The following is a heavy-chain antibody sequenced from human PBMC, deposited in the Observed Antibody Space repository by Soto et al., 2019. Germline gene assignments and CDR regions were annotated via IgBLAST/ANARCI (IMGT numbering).Heavy chain of an antibody. CDR2: IWYDGSNK. D-gene: IGHD5-12*01. V-gene: IGHV3-33*01. Sequence: GGSLRLSCAASGFTFSSYGMHWVRQAPGKGLEWVAVIWYDGSNKYYADSVKGRFTISRDNSKNTLYLQMNSLRAEDTAVYYCARDIPTTTGGFDYWGQGTLVTVSS. J-gene: IGHJ4*02. CDR1: GFTFSSYG. CDR3: ARDIPTTTGGFDY.